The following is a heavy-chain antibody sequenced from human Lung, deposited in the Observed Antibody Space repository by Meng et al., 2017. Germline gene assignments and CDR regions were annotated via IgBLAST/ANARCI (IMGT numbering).Heavy chain of an antibody. CDR2: ISVKNGEA. J-gene: IGHJ2*01. CDR1: GYIFTNYD. D-gene: IGHD6-13*01. CDR3: ARYVPNGSFWYFDF. V-gene: IGHV1-18*01. Sequence: VRLVQSGADRKKPVASMRVSCKASGYIFTNYDISWVRQAPGQGLEWMGWISVKNGEAKYPQNFQGRVAMTTDTTTSTAYMELRSLTSDDTAVYYCARYVPNGSFWYFDFWGRGTLVTVSS.